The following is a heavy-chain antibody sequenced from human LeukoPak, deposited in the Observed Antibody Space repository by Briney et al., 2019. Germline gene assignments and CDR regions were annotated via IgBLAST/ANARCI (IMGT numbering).Heavy chain of an antibody. J-gene: IGHJ5*02. CDR1: GGTFSSYA. CDR3: ARGCYGSSWPSRRCWFDP. D-gene: IGHD6-13*01. Sequence: RASVKVSCKASGGTFSSYAISWVRQATGQGLEWMGWMNPNSGNTGYAQKLQGRVTMTRNTSISTAYMELSSLRSEDTAVYYCARGCYGSSWPSRRCWFDPWGQGTLVTVSS. CDR2: MNPNSGNT. V-gene: IGHV1-8*02.